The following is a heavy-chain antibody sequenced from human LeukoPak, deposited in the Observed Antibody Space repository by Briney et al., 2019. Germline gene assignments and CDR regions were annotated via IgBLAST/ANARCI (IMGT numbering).Heavy chain of an antibody. D-gene: IGHD1-26*01. CDR2: ISSSSSTI. Sequence: PGGSLRLSCAASGFTFSSYSMNWVRQAPGKGLEWVSYISSSSSTIYYADSVKGRFTISRDNAKNSLYLQMNSLRAEDTAVYYCARDGSGSYWGYFDYWGQGTLVTVSS. J-gene: IGHJ4*02. V-gene: IGHV3-48*01. CDR3: ARDGSGSYWGYFDY. CDR1: GFTFSSYS.